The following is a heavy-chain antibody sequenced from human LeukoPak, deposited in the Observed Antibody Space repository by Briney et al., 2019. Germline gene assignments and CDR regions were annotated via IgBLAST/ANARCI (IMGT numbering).Heavy chain of an antibody. CDR2: INPEKRDT. V-gene: IGHV1-2*02. CDR3: AKKGRGPSPPLDF. Sequence: ASVKVSCKASGYTFTGYAIHWVRQAPGQGLEWMGWINPEKRDTGYAHKFQGRVTMTSDTSISTAYMELSSLRSDDTAVYYCAKKGRGPSPPLDFWGQGTLVTVSS. D-gene: IGHD5-12*01. CDR1: GYTFTGYA. J-gene: IGHJ4*02.